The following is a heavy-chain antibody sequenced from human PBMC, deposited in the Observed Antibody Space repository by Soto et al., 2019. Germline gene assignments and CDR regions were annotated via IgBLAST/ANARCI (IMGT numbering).Heavy chain of an antibody. Sequence: GGSLRLSCAASGFTFSSYAMHWVRQAPGKGLEWVAVISYDGSNKYYADSVKGRFTISRDNSKNTLYLQMNSLRAEDTAVYYCAGVRLENDAFDIWGQGTMVTVSS. V-gene: IGHV3-30-3*01. CDR3: AGVRLENDAFDI. CDR1: GFTFSSYA. CDR2: ISYDGSNK. D-gene: IGHD3-3*01. J-gene: IGHJ3*02.